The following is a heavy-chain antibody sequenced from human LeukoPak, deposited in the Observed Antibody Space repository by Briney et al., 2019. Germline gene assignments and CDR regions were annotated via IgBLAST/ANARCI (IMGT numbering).Heavy chain of an antibody. CDR1: GFTFSNAW. D-gene: IGHD3-10*01. CDR2: IYSDGST. J-gene: IGHJ4*02. Sequence: GGSLRLSCAASGFTFSNAWMSWVRQAPGKGLEWVSEIYSDGSTYYAASMKGRFSISRDNSKNTVYLQMNSLRAEDTAVYYCARDGGLVRGVIIRGDYFDYWGQGTLVTVSS. V-gene: IGHV3-53*01. CDR3: ARDGGLVRGVIIRGDYFDY.